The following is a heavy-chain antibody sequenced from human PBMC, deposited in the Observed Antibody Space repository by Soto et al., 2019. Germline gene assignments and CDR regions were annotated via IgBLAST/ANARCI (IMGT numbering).Heavy chain of an antibody. D-gene: IGHD2-8*02. CDR3: ASFTGTYYFDF. CDR2: ISHTGST. J-gene: IGHJ4*02. V-gene: IGHV4-4*02. Sequence: QMQLQESGPGLVKPSGTLSLTCAVSGGSLSDSNWWSWVRQPPGKGLEWIGEISHTGSTNYNPSLQSRVTLSVDKSKNHCSLNLKSVTAWDTAVYYCASFTGTYYFDFWGPGTLVTVAS. CDR1: GGSLSDSNW.